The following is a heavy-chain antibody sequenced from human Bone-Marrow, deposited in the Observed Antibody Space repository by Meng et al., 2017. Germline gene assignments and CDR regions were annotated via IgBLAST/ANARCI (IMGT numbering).Heavy chain of an antibody. J-gene: IGHJ3*02. V-gene: IGHV3-53*01. CDR1: GVTVSSNF. Sequence: GGSLRLSCAASGVTVSSNFMSWVHQAPGKGLEWVSVIYSGGTTYYADSVKGRFTVSRDNSRNTLYLQMNSLRAEDTAVYYCARGGAGPFDIWGQGTMVTVSS. CDR3: ARGGAGPFDI. CDR2: IYSGGTT. D-gene: IGHD3-16*01.